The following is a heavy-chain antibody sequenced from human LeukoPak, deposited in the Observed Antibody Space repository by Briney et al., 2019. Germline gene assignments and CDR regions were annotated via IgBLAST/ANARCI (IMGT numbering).Heavy chain of an antibody. J-gene: IGHJ3*02. CDR2: INTYNDNT. CDR3: ARDNYDSGGAFDI. CDR1: GYTFTNYG. Sequence: GASVRVSCKASGYTFTNYGISWVRQAPGQGLEWMGWINTYNDNTNSAQTLQGRLTMTTDTSTSTAYMDLRSLSSDDTATYYCARDNYDSGGAFDIWGQGTMVTVSS. D-gene: IGHD3-10*01. V-gene: IGHV1-18*01.